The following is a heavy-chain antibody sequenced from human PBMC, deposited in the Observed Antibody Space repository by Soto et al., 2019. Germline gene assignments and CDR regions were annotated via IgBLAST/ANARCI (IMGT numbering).Heavy chain of an antibody. CDR1: GGSINSQY. Sequence: PSETLSLTCSVSGGSINSQYWSWIRQPPGQGLEWIAYMYYSGSTYYNPSLKSRVTISVDTSKNQFSLKLSSVTAADTAVYYCASPGVAAAEYYYGMDVWGQGTTVTVSS. D-gene: IGHD6-13*01. CDR3: ASPGVAAAEYYYGMDV. CDR2: MYYSGST. V-gene: IGHV4-59*04. J-gene: IGHJ6*02.